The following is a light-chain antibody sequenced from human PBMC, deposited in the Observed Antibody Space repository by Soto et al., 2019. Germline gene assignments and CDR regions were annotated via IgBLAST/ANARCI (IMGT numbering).Light chain of an antibody. J-gene: IGLJ3*02. Sequence: QSALTQPASVSGSPGQSITISCTGTSSDVGGYDYVSWYQQHPGKAPKLMIYGVSNRPSGVSNRFSGSKSGNTASLSISGLEAEDEAEYYCCSYSNGSTLVFGGGTKVTVL. CDR2: GVS. CDR3: CSYSNGSTLV. CDR1: SSDVGGYDY. V-gene: IGLV2-14*03.